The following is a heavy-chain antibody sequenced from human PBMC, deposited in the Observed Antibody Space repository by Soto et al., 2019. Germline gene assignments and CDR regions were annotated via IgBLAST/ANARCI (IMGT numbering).Heavy chain of an antibody. CDR3: VRGGFLSHDHVIIAPATLGFDP. Sequence: QVQLMQSGAEVKKPGASVKVSRKASGYTFTTYDINWVRQAPGQGLEWMGWMNPNRTNTGYAEKFQGRVTLTRDTPISTAYMELSSLRYDDTAVYYCVRGGFLSHDHVIIAPATLGFDPWGQGTLVTVSS. CDR2: MNPNRTNT. J-gene: IGHJ5*02. V-gene: IGHV1-8*01. D-gene: IGHD2-2*01. CDR1: GYTFTTYD.